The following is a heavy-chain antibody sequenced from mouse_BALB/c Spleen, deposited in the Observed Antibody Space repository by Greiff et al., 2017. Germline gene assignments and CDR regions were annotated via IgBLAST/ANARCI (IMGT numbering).Heavy chain of an antibody. CDR1: GFTFSSFG. V-gene: IGHV5-17*02. Sequence: EVQGVESGGGLVQPGGSRKLSCAASGFTFSSFGMHWVRQAPEKGLEWVAYISSGSSTIYYADTVKGRFTISRDNPKNTLFLQMTRLRSEDTAMYYCAREDYYGYDRYAMDYWGQGTSVTVSS. D-gene: IGHD2-2*01. CDR2: ISSGSSTI. CDR3: AREDYYGYDRYAMDY. J-gene: IGHJ4*01.